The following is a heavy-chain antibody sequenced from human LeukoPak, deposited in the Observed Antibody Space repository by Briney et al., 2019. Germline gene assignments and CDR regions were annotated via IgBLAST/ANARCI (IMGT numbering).Heavy chain of an antibody. CDR2: IYSGGST. D-gene: IGHD5-12*01. Sequence: GGSLRLSCAASGFTVSSNYMSWVRQAPGKGLEWVSVIYSGGSTYYADSVKGRFTISRGNSKNTLYLQMNSLRAEDTAVYYCARAYSGLDWFDPWGQGTLVTVSS. CDR1: GFTVSSNY. J-gene: IGHJ5*02. V-gene: IGHV3-66*01. CDR3: ARAYSGLDWFDP.